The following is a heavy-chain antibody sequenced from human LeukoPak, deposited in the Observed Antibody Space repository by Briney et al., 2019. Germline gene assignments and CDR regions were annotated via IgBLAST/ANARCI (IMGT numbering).Heavy chain of an antibody. J-gene: IGHJ5*02. CDR2: IYYSGST. V-gene: IGHV4-59*08. CDR3: ARLGITMVRGVIRSWFDP. D-gene: IGHD3-10*01. Sequence: SETLSLTCTVSGGSISSYYWSWIRQPPGKGLEWIGYIYYSGSTSYNPSLKRRVTISVDTSKNQFSLKLSSVTAADTAVYYCARLGITMVRGVIRSWFDPWGQGTLVTVSS. CDR1: GGSISSYY.